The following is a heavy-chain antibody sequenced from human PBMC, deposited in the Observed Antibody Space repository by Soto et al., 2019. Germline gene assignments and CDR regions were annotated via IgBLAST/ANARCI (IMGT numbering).Heavy chain of an antibody. CDR1: GFTFSSYA. V-gene: IGHV3-23*01. CDR2: ISASGGST. J-gene: IGHJ3*01. Sequence: GGSLRLSCAASGFTFSSYAMSWVRQAPGKGLEWVSGISASGGSTYNADSVKGRFTISRDNSKNMLNLQMNSLRAEDTALYYCAKGYDSSGYYRNDAFDLWGHGTMVTVSS. CDR3: AKGYDSSGYYRNDAFDL. D-gene: IGHD3-22*01.